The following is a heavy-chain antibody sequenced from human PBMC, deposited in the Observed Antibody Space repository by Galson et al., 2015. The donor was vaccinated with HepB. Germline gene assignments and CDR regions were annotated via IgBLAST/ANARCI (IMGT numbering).Heavy chain of an antibody. Sequence: SLRLSCAASGFTFSDHYIDWVRQAPGKGLEWVGRSRNKANSYTTEYAASVKGRFTISRDDSKNSLYLQMNSLKTEDTAVYYCSRNSRSNSVDYWGQGTLVTVSS. V-gene: IGHV3-72*01. CDR1: GFTFSDHY. CDR2: SRNKANSYTT. D-gene: IGHD4-23*01. CDR3: SRNSRSNSVDY. J-gene: IGHJ4*02.